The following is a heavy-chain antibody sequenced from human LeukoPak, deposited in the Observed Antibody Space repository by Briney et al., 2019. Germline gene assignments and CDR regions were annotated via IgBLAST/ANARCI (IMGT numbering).Heavy chain of an antibody. CDR3: ARVVVGAPKHFDY. CDR1: GYTFTSNY. D-gene: IGHD1-26*01. J-gene: IGHJ4*02. V-gene: IGHV1-2*02. CDR2: INPNSGGT. Sequence: GASVKVSCKAFGYTFTSNYMHWVRQAPGQGLEWMGWINPNSGGTNYAQKFQGRVTMTRDTSISTAYMELSRLRSDDTAVYYCARVVVGAPKHFDYWGQGTLVTVSS.